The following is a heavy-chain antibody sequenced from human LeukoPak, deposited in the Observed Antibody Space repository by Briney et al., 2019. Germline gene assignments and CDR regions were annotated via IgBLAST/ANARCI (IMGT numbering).Heavy chain of an antibody. Sequence: SETLSLTCAVYGGSFSGYYWSWIRQPPGKGLEWIGEINHSGSTNYNPSLKSRVTISVDTSKNQFSLKLSSVTAADAAVYYCARGYSSSSYIWFDPWGQGTLVTVSS. CDR1: GGSFSGYY. V-gene: IGHV4-34*01. CDR2: INHSGST. J-gene: IGHJ5*02. CDR3: ARGYSSSSYIWFDP. D-gene: IGHD6-13*01.